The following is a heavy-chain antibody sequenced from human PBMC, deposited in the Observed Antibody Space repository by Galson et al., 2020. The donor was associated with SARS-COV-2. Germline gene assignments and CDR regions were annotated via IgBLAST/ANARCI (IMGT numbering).Heavy chain of an antibody. D-gene: IGHD5-18*01. CDR2: MNPNSGNT. J-gene: IGHJ6*02. V-gene: IGHV1-8*01. CDR1: GYTFTSYD. Sequence: ASVKVSCKASGYTFTSYDINWVRQATGQGLEWMGWMNPNSGNTGCAQKFQGRVTMTRDTSISTAYMELSSLTSEDTAVYSCARLLSLPWVQIWLPNYGMDVWGQGTTVTVSS. CDR3: ARLLSLPWVQIWLPNYGMDV.